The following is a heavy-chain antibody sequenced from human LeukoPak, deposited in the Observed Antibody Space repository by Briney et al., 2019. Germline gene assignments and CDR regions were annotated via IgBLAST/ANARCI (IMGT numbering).Heavy chain of an antibody. CDR1: GFTFSSYS. V-gene: IGHV3-21*01. CDR2: ISSSSSYI. Sequence: GGSLRLSCAASGFTFSSYSMNWVRQAPGKGLEWVSSISSSSSYIYYADSVKGRFTISRDNAKNSLYLQMNSLRAEDTAVYYCARRAGVRGVTTFDYWGQGTLVTVSS. D-gene: IGHD3-10*01. J-gene: IGHJ4*02. CDR3: ARRAGVRGVTTFDY.